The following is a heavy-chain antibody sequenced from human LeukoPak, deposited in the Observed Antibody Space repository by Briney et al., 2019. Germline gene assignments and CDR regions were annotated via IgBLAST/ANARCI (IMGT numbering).Heavy chain of an antibody. Sequence: PGGSLRLSCAASGFTFRHYWMSWVRQAPGKGLEWVANIDQNGREKYYVDSVKGRFTISRDNAKNSLYLQMNSLRAEDTAVYYCATDDYGPAGYGGQGTLVTVSS. CDR1: GFTFRHYW. D-gene: IGHD4-17*01. V-gene: IGHV3-7*01. CDR2: IDQNGREK. CDR3: ATDDYGPAGY. J-gene: IGHJ4*02.